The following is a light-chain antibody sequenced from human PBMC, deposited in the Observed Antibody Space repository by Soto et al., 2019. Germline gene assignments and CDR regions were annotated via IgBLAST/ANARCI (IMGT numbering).Light chain of an antibody. Sequence: DIQITQSPSTLSASVVDRVTITGRASQSISSLLAWYQQKPGKAPKLLIYKASSLESGVPSRFSGSGSGTEFTLTISSLQPDDFATYYCQQYNSYRTFGQGTKVDIK. J-gene: IGKJ1*01. CDR1: QSISSL. CDR2: KAS. CDR3: QQYNSYRT. V-gene: IGKV1-5*03.